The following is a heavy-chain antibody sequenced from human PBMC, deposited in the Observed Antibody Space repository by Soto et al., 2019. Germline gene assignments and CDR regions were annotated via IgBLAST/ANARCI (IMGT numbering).Heavy chain of an antibody. J-gene: IGHJ3*02. CDR3: ARDKAWYQLPWNDAFDI. D-gene: IGHD2-2*01. CDR2: INPSGGST. CDR1: GYTFTIYY. Sequence: QVQLVQSGAEVKKPGASVKVSCKESGYTFTIYYMHWVRQAPGQGLDWMGIINPSGGSTSYAQKFQGRVTMTRDTSTSTVYMELSSLRSEDTAVYYCARDKAWYQLPWNDAFDIWGQGTMVTVSS. V-gene: IGHV1-46*01.